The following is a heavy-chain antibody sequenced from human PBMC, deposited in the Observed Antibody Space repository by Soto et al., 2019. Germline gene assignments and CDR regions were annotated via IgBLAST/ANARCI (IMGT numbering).Heavy chain of an antibody. D-gene: IGHD1-1*01. CDR1: GFMFSNHG. CDR3: VRGDNWNDEASDY. CDR2: IWSDGNNR. V-gene: IGHV3-33*01. J-gene: IGHJ4*02. Sequence: QVQLVESGGGVVQPGRSLSLSCAASGFMFSNHGMHWVRQATGKGLEWVAVIWSDGNNRYYADSVKGRFTISRDNSKNTSYMQMNSLRAEDTAVYYCVRGDNWNDEASDYWGQGTLVTVSS.